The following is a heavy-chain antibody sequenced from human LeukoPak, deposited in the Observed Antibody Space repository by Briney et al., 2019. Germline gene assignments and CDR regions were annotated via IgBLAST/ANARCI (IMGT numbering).Heavy chain of an antibody. Sequence: GASVKVSCKASGYIFPDYGISWVRQAPGEGLEWMGWISAYNGNTNYAQKLQGRVTMTTDTSTSTAYMELRSLRSDDTAVYYCAREYCGGDCLTQRSGDAFDIWGQGTMVTVSS. J-gene: IGHJ3*02. V-gene: IGHV1-18*01. D-gene: IGHD2-21*02. CDR3: AREYCGGDCLTQRSGDAFDI. CDR2: ISAYNGNT. CDR1: GYIFPDYG.